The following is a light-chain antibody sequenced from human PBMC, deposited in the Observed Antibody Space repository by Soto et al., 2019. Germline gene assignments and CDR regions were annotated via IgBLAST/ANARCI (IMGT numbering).Light chain of an antibody. V-gene: IGKV3-20*01. Sequence: EIVFTQSPGTLSFFPGERATLSCTSSRSVTNNYLAWHQQKPGQTPRLLINGASSMATGIPDRFSGSGSGTDFTLTISRLEPEDFAVYYCQQHGSSPITFGQGTRLEI. CDR3: QQHGSSPIT. CDR2: GAS. CDR1: RSVTNNY. J-gene: IGKJ5*01.